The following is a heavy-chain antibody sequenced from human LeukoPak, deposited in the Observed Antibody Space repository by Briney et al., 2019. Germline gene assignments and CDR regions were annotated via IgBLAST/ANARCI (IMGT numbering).Heavy chain of an antibody. J-gene: IGHJ3*02. Sequence: SETLSLTCAVYGGSFSGYYWSWIRQPPGMGLEWIGEINHSGSTNYNPSLKSRVTISVDTSKNQFSLKLSSVTAADTAVYYCASTLDGDPDAFDIWGQGTMVTVSS. D-gene: IGHD4-17*01. CDR1: GGSFSGYY. CDR2: INHSGST. V-gene: IGHV4-34*01. CDR3: ASTLDGDPDAFDI.